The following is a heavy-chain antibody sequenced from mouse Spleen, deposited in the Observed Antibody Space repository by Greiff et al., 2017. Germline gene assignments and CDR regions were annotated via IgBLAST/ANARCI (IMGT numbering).Heavy chain of an antibody. J-gene: IGHJ4*01. CDR1: GYTFTSYW. Sequence: QVQLQQSGPELVKPGASVKISCKASGYTFTSYWMHWVKQRPGQGLEWIGEIDPSDSYTNYNQKFKGKATLTVDKSSSTAYMQLSSLTSEDSAVYYCAARCPSYAMDYWGQGTSVTVSS. CDR2: IDPSDSYT. V-gene: IGHV1-69*02. CDR3: AARCPSYAMDY.